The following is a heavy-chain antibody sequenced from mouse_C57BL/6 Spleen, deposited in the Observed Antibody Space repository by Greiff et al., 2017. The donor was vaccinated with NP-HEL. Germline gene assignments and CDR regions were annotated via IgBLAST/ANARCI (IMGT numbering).Heavy chain of an antibody. D-gene: IGHD2-4*01. CDR3: ARYDYDGGFAY. Sequence: VHLVESGAELVRPGTSVKMSCKASGYTFTNYWIGWAKQRPGHGLEWIGDIYPGGGYTNYNEKFKGKATLTADKSSSTAYMQFSSLTSEDSAIYYCARYDYDGGFAYWGQGTLVTVSA. V-gene: IGHV1-63*01. CDR2: IYPGGGYT. CDR1: GYTFTNYW. J-gene: IGHJ3*01.